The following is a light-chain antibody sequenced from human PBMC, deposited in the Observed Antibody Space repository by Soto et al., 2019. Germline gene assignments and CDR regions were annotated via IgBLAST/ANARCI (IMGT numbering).Light chain of an antibody. V-gene: IGLV2-14*03. CDR2: DVT. J-gene: IGLJ2*01. CDR3: CSYSSSNTRAMV. Sequence: QSALTQPASVSGSPGQSITISCTGTSSYVGVYYYVSWFQQHPGKAPKLMIYDVTKRPSGVSNRFSGSMSGNTASLSISGSEDEDEAHYDCCSYSSSNTRAMVFGGGTKVTVL. CDR1: SSYVGVYYY.